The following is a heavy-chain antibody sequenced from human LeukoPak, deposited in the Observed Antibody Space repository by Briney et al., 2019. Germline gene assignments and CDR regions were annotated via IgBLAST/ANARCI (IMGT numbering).Heavy chain of an antibody. CDR3: ARERWHCRGNDCYSVYYYGLDV. D-gene: IGHD2-15*01. V-gene: IGHV1-3*01. CDR1: GFPFTNYA. J-gene: IGHJ6*02. Sequence: ASVTVSCKASGFPFTNYAFHWVRQAPGQRLEWLGWINAGNDDTKYSQKFQGRVTITRDTSANTAYKELSSLTSDDTAVYYCARERWHCRGNDCYSVYYYGLDVWGQGTTVTVSS. CDR2: INAGNDDT.